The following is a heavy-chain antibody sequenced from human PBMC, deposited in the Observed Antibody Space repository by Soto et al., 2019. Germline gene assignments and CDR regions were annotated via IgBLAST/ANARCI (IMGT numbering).Heavy chain of an antibody. CDR1: GFTFSTYA. V-gene: IGHV3-23*01. CDR3: AKLMVVTATTQPVDY. J-gene: IGHJ4*02. CDR2: ISGSGGST. D-gene: IGHD2-21*02. Sequence: PGGSLRLSCVASGFTFSTYAMSWVRQAPGKGLEWVSAISGSGGSTYYADSVKGRFTISRDNSKNTLYLQMNSLRAEDTAVYYCAKLMVVTATTQPVDYWGQGTLVTVSS.